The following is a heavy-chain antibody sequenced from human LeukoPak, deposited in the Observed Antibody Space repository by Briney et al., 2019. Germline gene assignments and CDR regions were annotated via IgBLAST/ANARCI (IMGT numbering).Heavy chain of an antibody. V-gene: IGHV4-39*01. J-gene: IGHJ4*02. CDR3: ARRHYYDSSGYYYYFDY. CDR1: GGSISSSSYY. CDR2: IYYSGST. Sequence: SETLSLTCTVSGGSISSSSYYWGWIRQPPGKGLEWIGSIYYSGSTYYNPSLKSRVTISVDTSKNQFSLKLSFVTAADTAVYYCARRHYYDSSGYYYYFDYWGQGTLVTVSS. D-gene: IGHD3-22*01.